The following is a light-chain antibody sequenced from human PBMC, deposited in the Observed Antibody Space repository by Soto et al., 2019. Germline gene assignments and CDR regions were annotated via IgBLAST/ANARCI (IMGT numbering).Light chain of an antibody. CDR1: QSVRKN. Sequence: EIVLTQSPATLSVFPGEKATLSCGASQSVRKNLAWYHQKPGQAPRPLIYGASTRATGVPARFSGSGSGTEFTLTISSLQSEDSAIYYCQQYSSWPFTFGPGTKVAIE. V-gene: IGKV3-15*01. CDR2: GAS. CDR3: QQYSSWPFT. J-gene: IGKJ3*01.